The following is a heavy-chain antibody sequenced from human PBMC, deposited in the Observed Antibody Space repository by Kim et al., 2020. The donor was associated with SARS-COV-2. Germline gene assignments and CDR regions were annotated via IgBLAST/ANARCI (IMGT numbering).Heavy chain of an antibody. J-gene: IGHJ3*02. CDR3: ARDQSGYSSGYDAFDI. V-gene: IGHV1-2*02. D-gene: IGHD6-19*01. Sequence: RFQGRVTMSRDTAISTAYMELSRLRSDDTAVYYCARDQSGYSSGYDAFDIWGQGTMVTVSS.